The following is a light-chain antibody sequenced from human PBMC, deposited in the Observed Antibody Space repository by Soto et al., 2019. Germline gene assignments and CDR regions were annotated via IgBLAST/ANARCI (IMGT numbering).Light chain of an antibody. J-gene: IGKJ1*01. CDR3: QQYNDRPPWT. Sequence: VLTQFPATLSLSPGERATLSCRASQSVRGNLAWYQQKPGQAPRLLIYDSSTRAAGIPLRFSGTGSGTDFTLTVTSLQSEDFAVYFCQQYNDRPPWTFGQGTKVDIK. CDR1: QSVRGN. CDR2: DSS. V-gene: IGKV3-15*01.